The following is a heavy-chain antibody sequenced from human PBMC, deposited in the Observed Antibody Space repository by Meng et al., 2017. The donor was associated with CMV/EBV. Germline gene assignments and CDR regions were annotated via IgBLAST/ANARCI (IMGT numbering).Heavy chain of an antibody. J-gene: IGHJ4*02. D-gene: IGHD1-7*01. CDR1: GFTFSSYS. CDR3: ARDLGPYNWNYVGVVQGAKDY. CDR2: ISSSSSYI. V-gene: IGHV3-21*01. Sequence: GESLKISCAASGFTFSSYSMNWVRQAPGKGPEWVSSISSSSSYIYYADSVKGRFTISRDNAKNSLYLQMNSLRAEDTAVYYCARDLGPYNWNYVGVVQGAKDYWGQGTLVTVSS.